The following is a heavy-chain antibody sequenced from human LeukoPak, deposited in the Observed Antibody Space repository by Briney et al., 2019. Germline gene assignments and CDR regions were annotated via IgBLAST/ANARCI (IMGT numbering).Heavy chain of an antibody. CDR2: INPNSGGT. CDR1: GYTFTGYY. Sequence: ASVKVSCKASGYTFTGYYMHWVRQAPGQGLEWMGWINPNSGGTNYAQQFQGRVTMTRDTSISTAYMELSRLRSDDTAVYYCARFADYYYDSSGYYYFDYWGQGTLVTVSS. CDR3: ARFADYYYDSSGYYYFDY. D-gene: IGHD3-22*01. J-gene: IGHJ4*02. V-gene: IGHV1-2*02.